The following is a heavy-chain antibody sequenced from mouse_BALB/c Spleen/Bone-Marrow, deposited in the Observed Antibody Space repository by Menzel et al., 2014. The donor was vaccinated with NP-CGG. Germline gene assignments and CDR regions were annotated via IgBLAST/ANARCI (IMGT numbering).Heavy chain of an antibody. Sequence: QVQLKQSGPGLVAPSQSLSITCTVSGFSLTSYGVHWVRQPPGKGLEWLGVIWAGGSTNYSSALMSRLSISKDNSKSXVFLKMNSLQTDDKATYYCVRGGGDGYYNWYFDVWGAGTTVTVSS. CDR1: GFSLTSYG. CDR2: IWAGGST. CDR3: VRGGGDGYYNWYFDV. J-gene: IGHJ1*01. V-gene: IGHV2-9*02. D-gene: IGHD2-3*01.